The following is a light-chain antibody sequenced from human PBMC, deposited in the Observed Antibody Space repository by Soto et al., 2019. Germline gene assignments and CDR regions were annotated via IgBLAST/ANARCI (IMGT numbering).Light chain of an antibody. CDR2: GAS. Sequence: EIVMTQSPATPSVSPGERATLSCTASQSVSSDLAWYHQKPGQAPRILIYGASTRATGIPARFSGSGSGTEGTITIISLKYEDVSVYYCQQYNNWTRTFGQGTKVDIK. V-gene: IGKV3-15*01. CDR1: QSVSSD. CDR3: QQYNNWTRT. J-gene: IGKJ1*01.